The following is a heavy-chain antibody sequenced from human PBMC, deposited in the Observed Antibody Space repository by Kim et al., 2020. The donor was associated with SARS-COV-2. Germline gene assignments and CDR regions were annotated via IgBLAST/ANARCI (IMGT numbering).Heavy chain of an antibody. CDR1: GGSISSGSYY. CDR3: ARERTSQYYDFWSGYRYWYFDL. D-gene: IGHD3-3*01. V-gene: IGHV4-61*02. J-gene: IGHJ2*01. Sequence: SETLSLTCTVSGGSISSGSYYWSWIRQPAGKGLEWIGRIYTSGSTNYNPSLKSRVTISVDTSKNQFSLKLSSVTAADTAVYYCARERTSQYYDFWSGYRYWYFDLWAVAPWSLSPQ. CDR2: IYTSGST.